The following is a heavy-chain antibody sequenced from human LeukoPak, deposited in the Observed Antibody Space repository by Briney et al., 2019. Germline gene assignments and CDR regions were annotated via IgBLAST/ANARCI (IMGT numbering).Heavy chain of an antibody. Sequence: PGGSLRPSCAASGLTVSSNYMSWVRQAPGKGLEWVSVIYSGGSTYYADSVKGRFTISRDNSKNTLYLQMNSLRAEDTAVYYCARKGYYYGSGSLDYWGQGTLVTVSS. CDR2: IYSGGST. CDR1: GLTVSSNY. CDR3: ARKGYYYGSGSLDY. J-gene: IGHJ4*02. D-gene: IGHD3-10*01. V-gene: IGHV3-66*01.